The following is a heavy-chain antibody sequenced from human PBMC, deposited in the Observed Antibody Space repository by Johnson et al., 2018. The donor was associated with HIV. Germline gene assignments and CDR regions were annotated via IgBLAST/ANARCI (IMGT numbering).Heavy chain of an antibody. CDR3: AKDTPLFAFDI. V-gene: IGHV3-33*06. CDR2: IWYDGSNK. CDR1: GFTFDDYG. Sequence: VQLVESGGGVVRPGGSLRLSCAASGFTFDDYGMSWVRQAPGKGLEWVAVIWYDGSNKYYADSVKGRFTISRDNSKNTLYLQMNSLRAEDTAVYYCAKDTPLFAFDIWGQGTMVTVYS. J-gene: IGHJ3*02.